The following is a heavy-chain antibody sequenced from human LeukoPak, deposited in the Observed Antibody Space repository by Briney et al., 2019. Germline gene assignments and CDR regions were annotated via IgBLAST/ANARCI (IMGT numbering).Heavy chain of an antibody. J-gene: IGHJ5*02. D-gene: IGHD3-9*01. CDR3: ARAPPYYDILTGSRWFDP. CDR1: GGSISSYY. CDR2: IYTSGST. Sequence: SETLSLTCTVSGGSISSYYWSWIRQPAGKGLEWIGRIYTSGSTNYNPSLKSRVTMSVDTSKNQFSLKLSSVTAVDTAVYYCARAPPYYDILTGSRWFDPWGQGTLVTVSS. V-gene: IGHV4-4*07.